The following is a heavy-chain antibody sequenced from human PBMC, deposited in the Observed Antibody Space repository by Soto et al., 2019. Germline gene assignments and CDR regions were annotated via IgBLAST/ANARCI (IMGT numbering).Heavy chain of an antibody. Sequence: EVQLVESGGGLVQPGGSLRLSCAASGFTFSSYAMHWVRQAPGKGLEYVSAISSNGGSTYYANSVKGRFTISRDNSKNTLYLQMGSLRAEDMAVYYYARDVLGGRYSMDVWGQGTTVTVSS. CDR1: GFTFSSYA. CDR3: ARDVLGGRYSMDV. V-gene: IGHV3-64*01. J-gene: IGHJ6*03. CDR2: ISSNGGST. D-gene: IGHD1-26*01.